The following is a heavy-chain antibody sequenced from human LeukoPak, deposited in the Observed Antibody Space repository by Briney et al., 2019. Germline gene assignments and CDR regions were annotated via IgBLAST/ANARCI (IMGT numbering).Heavy chain of an antibody. D-gene: IGHD5-18*01. CDR1: GGSISSYY. CDR3: AKGAGGFSYYNWFDP. Sequence: SETLSLTCTVSGGSISSYYWSWIRQPPGKGLEWIGNIYYSGSTNYNPSLKSRVTISVDTSKNQFSLKLASVTAADTAIYYCAKGAGGFSYYNWFDPWGQGTLVTVSS. J-gene: IGHJ5*02. CDR2: IYYSGST. V-gene: IGHV4-59*12.